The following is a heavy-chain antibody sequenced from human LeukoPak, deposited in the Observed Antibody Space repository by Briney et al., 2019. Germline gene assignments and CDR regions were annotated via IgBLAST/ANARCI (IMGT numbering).Heavy chain of an antibody. V-gene: IGHV4-38-2*02. D-gene: IGHD3-22*01. J-gene: IGHJ3*02. CDR3: ASGYDSSGYNYPLSEDDAFDI. CDR2: IYHCGST. Sequence: SETLSLTCTVSGYSISSGYYWGWIRQPPGKGLERIGSIYHCGSTYYNPSLKSRVTISVDTSKNQFSLKLSSVTAADTAVYYCASGYDSSGYNYPLSEDDAFDIWGQGTMVTVSS. CDR1: GYSISSGYY.